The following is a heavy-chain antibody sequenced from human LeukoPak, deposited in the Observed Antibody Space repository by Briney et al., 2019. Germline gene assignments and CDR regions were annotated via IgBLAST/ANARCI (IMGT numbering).Heavy chain of an antibody. CDR3: AKSGDDSPHSSSWYAFDH. CDR1: GGSIRGSTYY. V-gene: IGHV4-39*01. J-gene: IGHJ4*02. CDR2: IYYVGST. D-gene: IGHD6-13*01. Sequence: SETLSLTCTVSGGSIRGSTYYWGWIRQPPGKGLEWIGHIYYVGSTYYNPSLRSRVTMSVDTSKNQFSLTLRSVNAADTAFYCCAKSGDDSPHSSSWYAFDHWGEGALVTVSS.